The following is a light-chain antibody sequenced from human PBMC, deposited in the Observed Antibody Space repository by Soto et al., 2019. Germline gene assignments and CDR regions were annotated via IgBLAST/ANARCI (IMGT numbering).Light chain of an antibody. CDR1: SNDGGGHDF. J-gene: IGLJ1*01. V-gene: IGLV2-8*01. CDR3: SSFVGGNTHV. Sequence: QSALTQPPSASGSPGQSVTISCTGTSNDGGGHDFVAWHQQQPGKGPRLMIYDVSKRPSGIPDRFSGSKSGYTAFLTVSGLQAEDEADYCCSSFVGGNTHVFGTGTKVTVL. CDR2: DVS.